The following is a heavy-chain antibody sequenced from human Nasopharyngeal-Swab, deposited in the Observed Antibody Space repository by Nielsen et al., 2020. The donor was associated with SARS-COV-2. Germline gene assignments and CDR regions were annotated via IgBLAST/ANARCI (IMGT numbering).Heavy chain of an antibody. CDR3: ARHVRSITIFGVVTDYGMDV. J-gene: IGHJ6*02. CDR2: IYYSGST. CDR1: GGASRSRRYY. D-gene: IGHD3-3*01. Sequence: SATLPLTYAAAGGASRSRRYYGGWMRQPPGKGLAWIGSIYYSGSTYYNPSLKSRVTISVDTSKNQFSLKLSSVTAADTAVYYCARHVRSITIFGVVTDYGMDVWGQGTTVTVSS. V-gene: IGHV4-39*01.